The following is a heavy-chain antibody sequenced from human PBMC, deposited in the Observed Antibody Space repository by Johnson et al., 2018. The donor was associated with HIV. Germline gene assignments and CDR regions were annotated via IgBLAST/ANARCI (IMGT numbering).Heavy chain of an antibody. Sequence: VHLVESGGGLVQPGGSLRLSCAASGFSFSTYAMHWVRQAPGKGLEYVSAISSNGGSTFYANSVKGRFTIFRDTSKSTLYLQMGSLRAEDMGVYYCAIPYYFDRGVYHWGQGIMVTVSS. J-gene: IGHJ3*01. CDR2: ISSNGGST. CDR1: GFSFSTYA. D-gene: IGHD3-22*01. CDR3: AIPYYFDRGVYH. V-gene: IGHV3-64*01.